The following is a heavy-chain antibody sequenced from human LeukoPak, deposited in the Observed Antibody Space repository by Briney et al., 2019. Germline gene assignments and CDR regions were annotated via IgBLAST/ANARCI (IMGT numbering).Heavy chain of an antibody. V-gene: IGHV4-4*07. Sequence: SETLSLTCSVSGGSISDYYWSWIRQPAGRGLEWVGRIYSSGSTNYNPSLKSRVTMSVDASKNQFSLNLTSVTAADTAMYYCARDSNGDRAFDMWGQGTMVTVSP. CDR3: ARDSNGDRAFDM. CDR1: GGSISDYY. CDR2: IYSSGST. J-gene: IGHJ3*02. D-gene: IGHD4-17*01.